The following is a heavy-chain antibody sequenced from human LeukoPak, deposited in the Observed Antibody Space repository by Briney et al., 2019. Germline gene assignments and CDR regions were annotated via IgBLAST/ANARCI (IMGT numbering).Heavy chain of an antibody. CDR3: VREGIRSGWRAQGWFDT. J-gene: IGHJ5*02. CDR1: GXXLSSFW. D-gene: IGHD6-19*01. Sequence: GGSLRLSCAASGXXLSSFWMHWGXXAXGXXXXXXSVINSDGINTPYADSVTGRFTTYRDNPQRALYLELNSLRAEDTALYYCVREGIRSGWRAQGWFDTWGQGTLVT. CDR2: INSDGINT. V-gene: IGHV3-74*01.